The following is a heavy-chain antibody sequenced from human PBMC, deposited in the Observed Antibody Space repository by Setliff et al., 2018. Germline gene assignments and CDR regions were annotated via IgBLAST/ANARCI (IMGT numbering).Heavy chain of an antibody. CDR1: GGSFTNYY. D-gene: IGHD3-10*01. Sequence: SETLSLTCTVYGGSFTNYYWGWIRQPPGKGMEWIGSVYYSGYTYYNPSLQSRVTISVDMSKNQFSMKLTSVTAADTAVYYCARVDFTMIQGVLGLWGQGTLVTVSS. CDR3: ARVDFTMIQGVLGL. V-gene: IGHV4-39*07. J-gene: IGHJ1*01. CDR2: VYYSGYT.